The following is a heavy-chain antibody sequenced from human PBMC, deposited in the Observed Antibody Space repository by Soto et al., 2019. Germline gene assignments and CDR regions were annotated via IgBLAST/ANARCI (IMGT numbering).Heavy chain of an antibody. CDR1: GYTFTSYA. CDR3: ARDGPFVAVAGIVNYFDY. J-gene: IGHJ4*02. V-gene: IGHV1-3*01. Sequence: ASVKVSCKASGYTFTSYAMHWVRQAPGQRLEWMGWINAGNGNTKYSQKFQGRVTITRDTSASTAYMELSSLRSEDTAVYYCARDGPFVAVAGIVNYFDYWGQGTLVTV. D-gene: IGHD6-19*01. CDR2: INAGNGNT.